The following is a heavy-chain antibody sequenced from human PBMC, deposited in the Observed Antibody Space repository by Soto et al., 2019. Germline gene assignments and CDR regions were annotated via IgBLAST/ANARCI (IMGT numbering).Heavy chain of an antibody. CDR1: GYTFTSYD. J-gene: IGHJ4*02. CDR2: MNPNSGNT. D-gene: IGHD3-3*01. Sequence: GASVKVSCKASGYTFTSYDINWVRQATGQGLEWMGWMNPNSGNTGYAQKFQGRVTMTRNTSISTAYMELSSLRSEDTAVYYCARGLFITIFGRRRGSYTYGGYWGQGTLVTVSS. CDR3: ARGLFITIFGRRRGSYTYGGY. V-gene: IGHV1-8*01.